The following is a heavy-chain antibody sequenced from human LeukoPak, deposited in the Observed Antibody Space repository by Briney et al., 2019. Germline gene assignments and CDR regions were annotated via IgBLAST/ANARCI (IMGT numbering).Heavy chain of an antibody. V-gene: IGHV3-21*01. CDR3: ARDAPPPFWSGYFDY. Sequence: PGGSLRLSCAASGFTFSSYSMNWVRQAPGKGLEWVSSISSSSSYIYYADSVKGRFTISRDNAKNSLYLQMNSLRAEDTAVYYCARDAPPPFWSGYFDYWGQGTLDTVSS. J-gene: IGHJ4*02. CDR2: ISSSSSYI. D-gene: IGHD3-3*01. CDR1: GFTFSSYS.